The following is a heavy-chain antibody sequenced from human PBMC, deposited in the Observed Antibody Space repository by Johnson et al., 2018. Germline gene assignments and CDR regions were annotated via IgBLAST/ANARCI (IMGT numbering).Heavy chain of an antibody. CDR1: GFTFSSYA. V-gene: IGHV3-30*03. J-gene: IGHJ3*01. D-gene: IGHD5-18*01. CDR2: ISYDGSNK. Sequence: QVQLVESGGGVVQPGRSLRLSCAASGFTFSSYAIHWVRQAPGKGLEWVALISYDGSNKYYADSVKGRFTISRDNSKNTLYLQMRSLRPEDTALYYCARENGYGAFDVWGQGTMVTVAS. CDR3: ARENGYGAFDV.